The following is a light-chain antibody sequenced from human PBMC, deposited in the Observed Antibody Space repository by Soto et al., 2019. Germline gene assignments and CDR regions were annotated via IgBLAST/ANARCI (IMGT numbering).Light chain of an antibody. CDR1: QSISSW. CDR2: KAS. V-gene: IGKV1-5*03. Sequence: DIQMTQFPSTLSASVGDRVTITCRASQSISSWLAWYQQKPGKAPKLLIYKASSLESGVPSRFSGSGPGTEFTLTISSLQPDDFATYYCQQYNSYPWTFGQGTKVEIK. CDR3: QQYNSYPWT. J-gene: IGKJ1*01.